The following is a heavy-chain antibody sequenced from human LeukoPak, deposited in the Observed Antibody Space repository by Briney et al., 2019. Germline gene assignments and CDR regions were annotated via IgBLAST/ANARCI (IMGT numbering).Heavy chain of an antibody. J-gene: IGHJ4*02. CDR1: GYTFTGYY. CDR3: ARDPITGTTRFDY. D-gene: IGHD1-20*01. CDR2: INPNSGGT. V-gene: IGHV1-2*02. Sequence: GASVKVSCKASGYTFTGYYMHWVRQAPGQGLEWMGWINPNSGGTNYAQKFQGRVTMTRDTSISTAYMELSRLRSDDTAVYYCARDPITGTTRFDYWGQGTLVTVSS.